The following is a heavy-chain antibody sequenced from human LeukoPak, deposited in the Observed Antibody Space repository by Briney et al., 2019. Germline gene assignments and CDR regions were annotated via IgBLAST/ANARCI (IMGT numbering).Heavy chain of an antibody. CDR1: GYTFTGYY. J-gene: IGHJ5*02. D-gene: IGHD3-3*01. V-gene: IGHV1-2*02. CDR3: ARDRILYYDFWSGYYTANGGWFDP. CDR2: INPNSGGT. Sequence: GASVKVSCKASGYTFTGYYMHWVRQAPGQGLEWMGWINPNSGGTNYAQKFQGRVTMARDTSISTAYMELSRLRSDDTAVYYCARDRILYYDFWSGYYTANGGWFDPWGQGTLVTVSS.